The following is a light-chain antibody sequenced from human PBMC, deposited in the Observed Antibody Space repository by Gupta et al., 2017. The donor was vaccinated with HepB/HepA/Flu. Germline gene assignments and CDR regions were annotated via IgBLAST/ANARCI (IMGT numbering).Light chain of an antibody. V-gene: IGLV1-47*02. Sequence: QSVRTQPPSSSGTPGQRVTISGSGRSANIGSNYVDWYQQLPGQAPKLIIDSNRRRPSGVPDRFSGSNSGTTASLTISGVEAGDEADYYCQEWDDTSDGVVFGGGTKLTVL. CDR2: SNR. J-gene: IGLJ2*01. CDR3: QEWDDTSDGVV. CDR1: SANIGSNY.